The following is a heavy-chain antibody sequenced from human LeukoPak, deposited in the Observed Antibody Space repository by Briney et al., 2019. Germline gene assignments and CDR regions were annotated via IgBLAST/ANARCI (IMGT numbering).Heavy chain of an antibody. V-gene: IGHV4-34*01. CDR2: INHSGST. D-gene: IGHD5-18*01. J-gene: IGHJ4*02. Sequence: PSETLSLTCAVYGGSFSGCYWSWIRQPPGKGLEWIGEINHSGSTNYNPSLKSRVTISVDTSKNQFSLKLSSVTAADTAVYYCARVGVLDTAMPIYYFDYWGQGTLVTVSS. CDR3: ARVGVLDTAMPIYYFDY. CDR1: GGSFSGCY.